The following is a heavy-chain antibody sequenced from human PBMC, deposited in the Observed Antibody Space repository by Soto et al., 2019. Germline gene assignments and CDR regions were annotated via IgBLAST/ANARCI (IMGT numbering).Heavy chain of an antibody. D-gene: IGHD3-10*01. CDR3: ASVFWFWESFRCYFY. J-gene: IGHJ4*03. CDR1: GYTFTVFS. V-gene: IGHV1-3*01. Sequence: ASVKVSCKASGYTFTVFSLHWVRQAPGQRLEWMGWINAGSGNTKYSQKFQGRVTITRDTSASTAYMELSSLTSGDTAVYYCASVFWFWESFRCYFY. CDR2: INAGSGNT.